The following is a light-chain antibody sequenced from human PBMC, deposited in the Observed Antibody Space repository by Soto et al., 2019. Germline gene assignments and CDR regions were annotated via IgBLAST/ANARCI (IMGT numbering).Light chain of an antibody. CDR2: DAS. Sequence: DIQMTQSPSTLSASVGDRVTITCRASQSISSWLAWYQQKPGKAPKLLIYDASSLESGVPSRFSGSGSGADFTLTISSLQPEDFATYYCQQYETFSGTFGPGTKVDIK. J-gene: IGKJ1*01. CDR1: QSISSW. CDR3: QQYETFSGT. V-gene: IGKV1-5*01.